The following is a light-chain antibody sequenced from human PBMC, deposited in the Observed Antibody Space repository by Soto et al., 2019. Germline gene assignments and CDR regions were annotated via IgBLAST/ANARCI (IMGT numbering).Light chain of an antibody. CDR3: SSYTSSSTLGV. V-gene: IGLV2-14*01. Sequence: QSALPQPASVSGSPGQSITISCTGTSSDVGGYNYVSWYQQHPGKAPKLMIYDVSNRPSGVSNRFSGSKSGNTASLTISGLQAEDEADYYCSSYTSSSTLGVFGGATKLSVL. J-gene: IGLJ2*01. CDR1: SSDVGGYNY. CDR2: DVS.